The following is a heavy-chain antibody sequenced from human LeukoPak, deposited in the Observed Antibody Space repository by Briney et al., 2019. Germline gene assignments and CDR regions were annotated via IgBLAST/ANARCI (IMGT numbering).Heavy chain of an antibody. Sequence: SGGSLRLSCAASGFAFSDYEMNWVRQAPGKGLEWVSYIGSSGDTIYYADSVRGRFPISRDNPKNSLYLQMNSLRAEDTAVYYCAREYQRPDAFDLWGQGTMVTVSS. CDR3: AREYQRPDAFDL. CDR1: GFAFSDYE. CDR2: IGSSGDTI. V-gene: IGHV3-48*03. J-gene: IGHJ3*01.